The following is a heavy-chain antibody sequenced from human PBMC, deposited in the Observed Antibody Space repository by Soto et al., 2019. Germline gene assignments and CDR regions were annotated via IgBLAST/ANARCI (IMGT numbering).Heavy chain of an antibody. CDR2: IRSKAYGGTT. V-gene: IGHV3-49*03. J-gene: IGHJ6*02. CDR1: GFTFGDYA. CDR3: TRDESDQKYYYYGMDV. Sequence: PGGSLRLSCTASGFTFGDYAMSWFRQAPGKGLEWVGFIRSKAYGGTTEYAASVKGRFTISRDDSKSIAYLQMNSLKTEDTAVYYCTRDESDQKYYYYGMDVWGQGTTVTVSS.